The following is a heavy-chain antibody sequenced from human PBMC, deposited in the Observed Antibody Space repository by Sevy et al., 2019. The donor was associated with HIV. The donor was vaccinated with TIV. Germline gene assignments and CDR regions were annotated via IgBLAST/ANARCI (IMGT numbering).Heavy chain of an antibody. J-gene: IGHJ4*02. CDR2: ISAYNGNT. CDR3: ARVAGAALVGATLLFDY. CDR1: GYTFTGYG. V-gene: IGHV1-18*04. D-gene: IGHD1-26*01. Sequence: ASVKVSCKASGYTFTGYGISWVRQAPGQGLEWMGWISAYNGNTNYAQKLQGRVTMTTDTSTSTAYMELRSLRSDDTAVYYCARVAGAALVGATLLFDYWGQGTLVTVSS.